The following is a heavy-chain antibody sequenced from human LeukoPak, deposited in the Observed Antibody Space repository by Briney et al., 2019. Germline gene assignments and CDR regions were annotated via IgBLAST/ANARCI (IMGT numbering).Heavy chain of an antibody. J-gene: IGHJ5*02. CDR3: ACRDLLSTWSGR. V-gene: IGHV5-51*01. CDR1: GSTFTNYW. CDR2: IYPGDSPI. D-gene: IGHD2-2*01. Sequence: GASLQISCEAFGSTFTNYWIGWVRQLPGKGLEWMGVIYPGDSPIRYNPSFQGQATISADKSTNTAYLQWSSLKASDTAIYYWACRDLLSTWSGRWGEGTLVTVSS.